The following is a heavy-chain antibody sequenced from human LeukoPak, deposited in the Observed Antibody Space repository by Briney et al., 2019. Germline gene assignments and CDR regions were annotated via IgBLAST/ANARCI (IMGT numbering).Heavy chain of an antibody. J-gene: IGHJ5*02. CDR1: GGSISNYY. CDR3: ARDIIDSSGYYAGWFDP. Sequence: SETLSLTCTVSGGSISNYYWSWVRQSPAKGLEWIGYIYYGGSTNYNPSLKSRVTISVDTSKNQFSLKLSSVTAADTAVYYCARDIIDSSGYYAGWFDPWGQGTLVTVSS. CDR2: IYYGGST. D-gene: IGHD3-22*01. V-gene: IGHV4-59*13.